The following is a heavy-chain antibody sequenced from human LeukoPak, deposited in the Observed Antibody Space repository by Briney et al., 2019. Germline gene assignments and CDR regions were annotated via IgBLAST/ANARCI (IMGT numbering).Heavy chain of an antibody. CDR3: ARFADTAMVAESYWFDP. V-gene: IGHV4-59*08. D-gene: IGHD5-18*01. CDR2: IHNNGDT. Sequence: SETLSLTCTVSDDSIRSYYWNWIRQAPGKALEWIGHIHNNGDTAYNFSLKSRVTISMDTSKYQFSLKLSSVTAADTAVYYCARFADTAMVAESYWFDPWGQGTLVTVSS. J-gene: IGHJ5*02. CDR1: DDSIRSYY.